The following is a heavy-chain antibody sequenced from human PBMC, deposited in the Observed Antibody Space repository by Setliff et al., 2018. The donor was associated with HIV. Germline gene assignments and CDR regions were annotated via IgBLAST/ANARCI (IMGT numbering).Heavy chain of an antibody. V-gene: IGHV4-34*01. CDR1: DGSFSDYY. CDR2: ICHTGST. D-gene: IGHD3-9*01. J-gene: IGHJ4*01. CDR3: ARGRHYYDILTGYYKEVEYFHY. Sequence: SLTCAVYDGSFSDYYWTWIRQTPGKGLEWIGEICHTGSTNYNPSLKSRVTISVDTSKNQFSLRLTSVTAADTAVYYCARGRHYYDILTGYYKEVEYFHYWGQGTVVTVSS.